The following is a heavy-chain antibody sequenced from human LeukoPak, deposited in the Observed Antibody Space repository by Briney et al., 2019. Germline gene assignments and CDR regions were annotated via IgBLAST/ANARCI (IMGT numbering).Heavy chain of an antibody. CDR1: GGTFSSYA. D-gene: IGHD5-24*01. V-gene: IGHV1-69*05. Sequence: ASVKVSCKASGGTFSSYAISWVRQAPGQGLEWMGGIIPIFGTANYAQKFQGRVTITTDESTSTAYMELSSLRSEDTAVYYCARAARWLQFSYFDYWGQGTLVTVSS. J-gene: IGHJ4*02. CDR2: IIPIFGTA. CDR3: ARAARWLQFSYFDY.